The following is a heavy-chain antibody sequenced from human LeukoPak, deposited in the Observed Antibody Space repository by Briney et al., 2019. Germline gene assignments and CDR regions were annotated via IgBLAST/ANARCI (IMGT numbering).Heavy chain of an antibody. Sequence: SETLSLTCTVSGGSISSYYWSWIRQPPGKGLEWIGYIYYSGSTNYNPSLKSRVTISVDTSKNQFSLKLSSVTAADTAVYYCARERGSSVDFDYWGQGTLVTVSS. CDR1: GGSISSYY. CDR3: ARERGSSVDFDY. V-gene: IGHV4-59*01. CDR2: IYYSGST. D-gene: IGHD6-6*01. J-gene: IGHJ4*02.